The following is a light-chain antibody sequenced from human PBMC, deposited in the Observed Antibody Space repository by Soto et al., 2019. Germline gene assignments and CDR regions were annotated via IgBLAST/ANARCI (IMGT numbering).Light chain of an antibody. CDR3: QKYANWNQT. CDR1: QSVSSD. V-gene: IGKV3-15*01. Sequence: EIVMTQSPATLSVSPGERATLSCRASQSVSSDLAWYQHKPGQAPRLLIYGASTRATGIPARFSGRGSGTEFTLTISSLQSVDFEVYYCQKYANWNQTFGQGTKV. J-gene: IGKJ1*01. CDR2: GAS.